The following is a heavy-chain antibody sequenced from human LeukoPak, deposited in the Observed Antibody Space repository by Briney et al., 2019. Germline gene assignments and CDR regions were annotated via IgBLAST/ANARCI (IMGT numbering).Heavy chain of an antibody. Sequence: GGSLRLSCAASGFTFSSYAMSWVRQAPGKGLEWDSAISGSGGSTYYADSVKGRFTISRDNSKNTLYLQMNSLRAEDTAVYYCAKDSGNYYDSSADWFDPWGQGTLVTVSS. CDR1: GFTFSSYA. CDR3: AKDSGNYYDSSADWFDP. J-gene: IGHJ5*02. V-gene: IGHV3-23*01. D-gene: IGHD3-22*01. CDR2: ISGSGGST.